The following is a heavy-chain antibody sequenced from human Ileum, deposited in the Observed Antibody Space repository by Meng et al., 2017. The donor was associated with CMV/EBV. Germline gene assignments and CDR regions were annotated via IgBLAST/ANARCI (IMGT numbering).Heavy chain of an antibody. CDR2: ISTILGIA. D-gene: IGHD1-26*01. CDR1: VGTFSRYT. CDR3: ARAGIVGATNHFDY. V-gene: IGHV1-69*02. J-gene: IGHJ4*02. Sequence: SVNVSCQASVGTFSRYTISWVRQAPAQGLEWMGRISTILGIANYAQKLQGRVTITADKSTCTAYMELSSLRSEDTAVYYCARAGIVGATNHFDYWGQGTLVTVSS.